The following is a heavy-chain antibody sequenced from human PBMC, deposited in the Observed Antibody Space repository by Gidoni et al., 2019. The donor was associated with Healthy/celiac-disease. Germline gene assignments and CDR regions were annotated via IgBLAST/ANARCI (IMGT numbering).Heavy chain of an antibody. J-gene: IGHJ5*02. Sequence: EVQLVQSGAEVKKPGATVKISCKVSGDTFTDYYMNGVQQAPGKGLEWMGLVDPEDGETIYAGKFQGRVTITADTSTDTAYMVLSSLRSEDTAVYYCATAGAYSSSKLAAREVWFDPWGQGTLVTVSS. V-gene: IGHV1-69-2*01. D-gene: IGHD6-13*01. CDR2: VDPEDGET. CDR1: GDTFTDYY. CDR3: ATAGAYSSSKLAAREVWFDP.